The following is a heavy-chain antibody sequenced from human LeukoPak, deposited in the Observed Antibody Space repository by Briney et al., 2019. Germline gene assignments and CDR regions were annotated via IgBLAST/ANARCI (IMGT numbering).Heavy chain of an antibody. V-gene: IGHV4-61*02. CDR2: IYTSGST. J-gene: IGHJ6*03. CDR3: ASCVDFWSSYYMNYYCYMDV. D-gene: IGHD3-3*01. Sequence: PSETLSLTCTVSGGSISSGSYYWSWIRQPAGKGLEWIGRIYTSGSTNYNPSLKSRVTISVDTSKNQFSLKLSSVTAADTAMYYCASCVDFWSSYYMNYYCYMDVWGKGTTVTVSS. CDR1: GGSISSGSYY.